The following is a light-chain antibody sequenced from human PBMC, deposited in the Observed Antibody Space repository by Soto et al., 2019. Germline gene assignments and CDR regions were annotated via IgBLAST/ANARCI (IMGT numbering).Light chain of an antibody. CDR3: SSYKTSANYV. J-gene: IGLJ1*01. CDR1: SSDVGAYNY. V-gene: IGLV2-14*01. CDR2: DVS. Sequence: QSALTQPASVSGSPGQSITISCTGTSSDVGAYNYVSWYQQHPGKAPELMIYDVSNRPSGVSNRFSGSKSGNTASLTISGLQAEDEADYYCSSYKTSANYVFGTGTKVTV.